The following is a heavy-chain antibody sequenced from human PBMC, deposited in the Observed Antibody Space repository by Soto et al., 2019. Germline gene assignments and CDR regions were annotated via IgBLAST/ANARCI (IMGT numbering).Heavy chain of an antibody. CDR1: GFTFSSYA. V-gene: IGHV3-23*01. D-gene: IGHD2-15*01. Sequence: GSLRLSCAASGFTFSSYAMSWVRQAPGKGLEWVSAISGSGGSTYYADSVKGRFTISRDNSKNTLYLQMNSLRVEDTALYYCVTGWSDYWGRGTLVTVSS. CDR2: ISGSGGST. J-gene: IGHJ4*02. CDR3: VTGWSDY.